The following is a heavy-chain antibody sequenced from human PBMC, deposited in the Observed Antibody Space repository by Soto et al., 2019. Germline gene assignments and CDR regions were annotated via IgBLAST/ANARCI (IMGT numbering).Heavy chain of an antibody. Sequence: VQLQQSGPGLVKPSQTLSLTCAISGDSVSSNHATWDWIRQSPSRRCEWLGRTYYRSKWYYDYELSVKSRITINPDTSNNQLSLQLNSVTPDDTAVYYCVSLIGNSWLDSWGQGTLVTVSS. J-gene: IGHJ5*01. CDR3: VSLIGNSWLDS. CDR1: GDSVSSNHAT. D-gene: IGHD3-16*01. V-gene: IGHV6-1*01. CDR2: TYYRSKWYY.